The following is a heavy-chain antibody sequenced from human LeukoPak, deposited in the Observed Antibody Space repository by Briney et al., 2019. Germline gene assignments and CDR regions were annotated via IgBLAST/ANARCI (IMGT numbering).Heavy chain of an antibody. V-gene: IGHV4-39*07. CDR1: GGSISSSSYY. J-gene: IGHJ4*02. CDR2: IYYSGST. Sequence: SSETLSLTCTVSGGSISSSSYYWGWIRQPPGKGLEWIGSIYYSGSTYYNPSLKSRVTISVDASKNQFSLKLSSVTAADTAVYYCASGMVRGVIDYWGQGTLVTVSS. D-gene: IGHD3-10*01. CDR3: ASGMVRGVIDY.